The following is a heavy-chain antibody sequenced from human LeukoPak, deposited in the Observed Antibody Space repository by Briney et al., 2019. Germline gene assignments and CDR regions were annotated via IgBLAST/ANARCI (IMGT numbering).Heavy chain of an antibody. CDR1: GFTFSDYY. D-gene: IGHD7-27*01. J-gene: IGHJ5*02. CDR2: ISSSSSTI. CDR3: ARLPNWGRYNWFDP. Sequence: GGSLRLSCAASGFTFSDYYMSWIRQAPGKGLEWVSYISSSSSTIYYADSVKGRFTISRYNAKNSLYLQMNSLRAEDTAVYYCARLPNWGRYNWFDPWGQGTLVTVSS. V-gene: IGHV3-11*04.